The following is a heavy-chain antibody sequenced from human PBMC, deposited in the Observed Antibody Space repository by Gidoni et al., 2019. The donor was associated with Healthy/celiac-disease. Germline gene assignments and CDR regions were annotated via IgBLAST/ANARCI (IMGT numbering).Heavy chain of an antibody. CDR1: GFTFSASA. V-gene: IGHV3-73*01. Sequence: EVQLVESGGGLVQPGGSLKLSCAASGFTFSASAMHGVRPASGDGLEWVGRIRSKANSYATAYAASVKGRFTISREDSKNTAYLQMNSLKTEDTAVYYCTRPGGGCSGGSCQIDYWGQGTLVTVSS. CDR2: IRSKANSYAT. CDR3: TRPGGGCSGGSCQIDY. J-gene: IGHJ4*02. D-gene: IGHD2-15*01.